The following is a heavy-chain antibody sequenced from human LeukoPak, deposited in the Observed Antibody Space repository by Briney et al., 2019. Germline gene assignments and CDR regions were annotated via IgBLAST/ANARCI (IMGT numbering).Heavy chain of an antibody. J-gene: IGHJ5*02. CDR3: AGGRITMVRGVIVT. V-gene: IGHV4-34*01. CDR2: INHSGST. Sequence: KPSETLSLTCAVHGGSFSGYYWSWIRQPPGKGLEWTGEINHSGSTNYNPSLKSRVTISVDTSKNQFSLKLSSVTAADTAVYYCAGGRITMVRGVIVTWGQGTLVTVSS. CDR1: GGSFSGYY. D-gene: IGHD3-10*01.